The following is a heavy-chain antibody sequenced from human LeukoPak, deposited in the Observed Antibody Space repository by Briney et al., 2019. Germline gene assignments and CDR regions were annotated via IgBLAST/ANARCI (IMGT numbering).Heavy chain of an antibody. D-gene: IGHD4-17*01. Sequence: SETLSVTCAVYGGSFSGYYWSWIRQPPGKGLEWIGEINHSGSTNYNPSLKSRVTISVDTSKNQFSLKLSSVTAADTAVYYCARGLSTVTKRLYYYDYWGQGTLVTVSS. CDR1: GGSFSGYY. J-gene: IGHJ4*02. CDR2: INHSGST. V-gene: IGHV4-34*01. CDR3: ARGLSTVTKRLYYYDY.